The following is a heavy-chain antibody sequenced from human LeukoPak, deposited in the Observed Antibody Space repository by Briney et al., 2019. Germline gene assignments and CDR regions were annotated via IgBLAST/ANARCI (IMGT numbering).Heavy chain of an antibody. J-gene: IGHJ4*02. Sequence: SETLSLTCTVSGVSISSYYWSWIRQPPGKGLEWIGNIYYSGSTNYNPSLKSRVTISVDTSKNQFSLKLSSVTAADTAVYYCARVNGYYDSSGYYYQGYFDYWGQGTLVTVSS. CDR3: ARVNGYYDSSGYYYQGYFDY. D-gene: IGHD3-22*01. CDR1: GVSISSYY. CDR2: IYYSGST. V-gene: IGHV4-59*01.